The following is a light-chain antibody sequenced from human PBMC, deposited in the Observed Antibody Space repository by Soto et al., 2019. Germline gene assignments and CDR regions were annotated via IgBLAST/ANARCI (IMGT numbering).Light chain of an antibody. V-gene: IGKV3-20*01. J-gene: IGKJ5*01. CDR3: QQYGSSSPVT. CDR1: QSVSSSY. CDR2: GAS. Sequence: EIVLTQSPGTLSLSPGERATLSCRASQSVSSSYLAWYQQKPGQAPRPLIYGASGRATGIPDRFSGSGSGTDFSLTISRLVPEDFVVYYCQQYGSSSPVTFGQGTRLEIK.